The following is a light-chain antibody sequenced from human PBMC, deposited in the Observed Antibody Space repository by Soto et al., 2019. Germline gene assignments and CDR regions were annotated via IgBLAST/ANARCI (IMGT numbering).Light chain of an antibody. V-gene: IGLV2-14*01. J-gene: IGLJ2*01. CDR3: SSYTSSSTLVV. CDR1: SSDVGGYNY. Sequence: QSVLTQPASVSGSPGQSITISCTGTSSDVGGYNYVSWYQQHPGKAPKLMIYDVSNRPSGVYNRFSGSKSCNTASLTISGLQAEDEADYYCSSYTSSSTLVVFGGGTKLTVL. CDR2: DVS.